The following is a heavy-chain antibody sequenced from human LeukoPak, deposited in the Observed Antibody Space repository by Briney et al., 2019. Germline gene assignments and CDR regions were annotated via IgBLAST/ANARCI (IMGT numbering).Heavy chain of an antibody. D-gene: IGHD6-6*01. Sequence: SETLSLTCAVYGGSFSGYYWSWIRQPPGKGLEWIGEINHSGSTNYNPSLKSRVTISVDTSKNQFSLKLSSVTAADTAVYYCGRGGYSSSSIFDYWGQGTLVTVSS. CDR1: GGSFSGYY. J-gene: IGHJ4*02. V-gene: IGHV4-34*01. CDR3: GRGGYSSSSIFDY. CDR2: INHSGST.